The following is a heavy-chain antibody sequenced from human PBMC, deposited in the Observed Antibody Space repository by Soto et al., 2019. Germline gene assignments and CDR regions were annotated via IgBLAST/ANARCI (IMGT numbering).Heavy chain of an antibody. D-gene: IGHD1-26*01. CDR1: GGSISSYY. Sequence: PSETLSLTCTVSGGSISSYYWSWIRQPPGKGLEWIGYIYYSGSTYCNPSLKSRVTISVDNAKNSLYLQMNSLRAEDTAVYYCARVQPVELLRAFDIWGQGTMVTVSS. CDR3: ARVQPVELLRAFDI. V-gene: IGHV4-59*12. CDR2: IYYSGST. J-gene: IGHJ3*02.